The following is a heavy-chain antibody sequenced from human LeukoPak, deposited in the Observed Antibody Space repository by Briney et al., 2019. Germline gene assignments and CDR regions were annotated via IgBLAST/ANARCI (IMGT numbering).Heavy chain of an antibody. V-gene: IGHV4-4*07. CDR3: ARGGAYYFDY. CDR1: GGPISSYY. J-gene: IGHJ4*02. Sequence: SETLSLTCTVSGGPISSYYWSWIRQPAGKGLEWIGRIYSSGSSGSTNYNPSLKSRVTMSVDTSKSQFSLRLSSVTAADTAVYYCARGGAYYFDYWGQGTLVTVSS. D-gene: IGHD1-26*01. CDR2: IYSSGSSGST.